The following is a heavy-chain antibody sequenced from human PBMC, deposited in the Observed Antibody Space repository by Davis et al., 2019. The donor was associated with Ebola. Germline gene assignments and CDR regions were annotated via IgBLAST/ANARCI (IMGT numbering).Heavy chain of an antibody. CDR2: INPHNGNT. CDR3: ARAQFPTTSDH. J-gene: IGHJ4*02. CDR1: GYTFTSSG. V-gene: IGHV1-18*04. Sequence: SVHVSCKASGYTFTSSGITWVRQPPGQGLEWMGWINPHNGNTNYAQNVQGRVTMTTDTSTSTAYMEVGSLRSDDTAVYYCARAQFPTTSDHWGQGTLVTVSS. D-gene: IGHD1-1*01.